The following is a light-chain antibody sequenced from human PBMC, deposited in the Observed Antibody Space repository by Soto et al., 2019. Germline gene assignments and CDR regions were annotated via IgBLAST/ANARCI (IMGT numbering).Light chain of an antibody. Sequence: QSALTQPASVSGSPGQSITISCTGTSSDVGSYDLVSWYQQHPGKAPKLMIYEGSKRPSGVSNRFSCSKSGNTASLTISGLQAEDEADYYCCSYAGDSTLVFGGGTQLTVL. CDR1: SSDVGSYDL. V-gene: IGLV2-23*01. J-gene: IGLJ2*01. CDR3: CSYAGDSTLV. CDR2: EGS.